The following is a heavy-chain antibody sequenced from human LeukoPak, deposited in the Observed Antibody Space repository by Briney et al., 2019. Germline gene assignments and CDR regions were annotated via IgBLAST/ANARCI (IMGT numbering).Heavy chain of an antibody. V-gene: IGHV4-39*07. CDR1: GGSVRSRDFY. Sequence: SETLSLTCSVSGGSVRSRDFYWVWLRQPPGKGPEWIGSFYYSGNTYYNPSLKSRVTISVDTSKNQFSLKLSSVTAADTAVYYCARSNSLGPYYYYYYMDVWGKGTTVTISS. CDR2: FYYSGNT. J-gene: IGHJ6*03. D-gene: IGHD2-8*01. CDR3: ARSNSLGPYYYYYYMDV.